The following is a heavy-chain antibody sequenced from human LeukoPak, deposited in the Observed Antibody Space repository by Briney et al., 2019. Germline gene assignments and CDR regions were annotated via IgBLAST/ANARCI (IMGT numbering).Heavy chain of an antibody. CDR2: INPNSGGT. CDR3: ARGQDDFWSGYFPFDP. CDR1: GYTFTGYY. J-gene: IGHJ5*02. D-gene: IGHD3-3*01. V-gene: IGHV1-2*02. Sequence: GAPVKVSCKASGYTFTGYYMHWVRQAPGQGLEWMGWINPNSGGTNYAQKFQGRVTMTRDTSISTAYMELSRLRSDDTAVYYCARGQDDFWSGYFPFDPWGQGTLVTVSS.